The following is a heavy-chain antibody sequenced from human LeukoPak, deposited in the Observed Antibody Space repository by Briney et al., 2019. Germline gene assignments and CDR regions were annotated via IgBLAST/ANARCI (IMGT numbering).Heavy chain of an antibody. Sequence: GGSLRLSCAASGFTFGSYSMNWVRQPPGKGLEWVSSISSSSSYIYYADSVKGRFTISRDNAKNSVYLQMNSLRVEDTAVCYCARASDYGDYFSGMDVWGQGTTVTVSS. V-gene: IGHV3-21*01. CDR1: GFTFGSYS. D-gene: IGHD4-17*01. CDR3: ARASDYGDYFSGMDV. J-gene: IGHJ6*02. CDR2: ISSSSSYI.